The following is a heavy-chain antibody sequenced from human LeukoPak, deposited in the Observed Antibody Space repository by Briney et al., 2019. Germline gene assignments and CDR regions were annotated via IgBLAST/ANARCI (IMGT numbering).Heavy chain of an antibody. J-gene: IGHJ4*02. Sequence: PSETLSLTCTVSGGSVNGGTSYWSWIRQPPGKGLEWIGFLSYSGSTYYNPSLKSRVTISVDTSKNQFSLKLSSVTAADTAVYYCAGGSSGYVDYWGQGTLVTVSS. CDR2: LSYSGST. CDR1: GGSVNGGTSY. CDR3: AGGSSGYVDY. V-gene: IGHV4-61*01. D-gene: IGHD3-22*01.